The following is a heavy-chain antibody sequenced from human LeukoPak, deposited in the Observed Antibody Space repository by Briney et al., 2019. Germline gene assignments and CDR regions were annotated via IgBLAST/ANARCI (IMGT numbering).Heavy chain of an antibody. D-gene: IGHD3-9*01. Sequence: SVKVSCKASGGTFSSYAISWVRQAPGQGLEWMGRIIPIFGTANYAQKFQGRVAITTDESTSTAYMELSSLRSEDTAVYYCVSGLSTGYYHEMGRRYFHHWGQGTLVTVSS. V-gene: IGHV1-69*05. J-gene: IGHJ1*01. CDR2: IIPIFGTA. CDR3: VSGLSTGYYHEMGRRYFHH. CDR1: GGTFSSYA.